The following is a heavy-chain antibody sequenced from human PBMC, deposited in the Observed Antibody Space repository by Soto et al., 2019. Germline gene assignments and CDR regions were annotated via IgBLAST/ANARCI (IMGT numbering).Heavy chain of an antibody. D-gene: IGHD3-9*01. Sequence: QVQLQESGPGLVKPSQTLSLTCTVSGGSISSGEYYWSWIRQPPGKGLEWIGYIYYSGSTYYNPSLKSRVTISVDTCKNQFSLKLSSVTAADTAVYYCARGRYFENNWFDPWGQGTLVTVSS. CDR2: IYYSGST. CDR1: GGSISSGEYY. CDR3: ARGRYFENNWFDP. V-gene: IGHV4-30-4*01. J-gene: IGHJ5*02.